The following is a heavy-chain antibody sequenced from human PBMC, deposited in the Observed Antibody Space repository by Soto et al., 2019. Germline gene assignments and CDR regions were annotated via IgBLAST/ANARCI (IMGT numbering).Heavy chain of an antibody. Sequence: GGSLRLSCAASGFTFSNYGMHWVRQAPGKGLEWVAVIWYDGTNKYYADSVKGRFTISRDNSKNTLYLQMNSLRAEDTAVYYCARDRRDFGVVQYYFDYWGQGTLVTVSS. CDR2: IWYDGTNK. J-gene: IGHJ4*02. CDR1: GFTFSNYG. D-gene: IGHD3-3*01. CDR3: ARDRRDFGVVQYYFDY. V-gene: IGHV3-33*01.